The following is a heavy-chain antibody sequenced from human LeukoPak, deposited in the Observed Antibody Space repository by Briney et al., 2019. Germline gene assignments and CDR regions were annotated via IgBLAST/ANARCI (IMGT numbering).Heavy chain of an antibody. J-gene: IGHJ3*02. D-gene: IGHD3-22*01. V-gene: IGHV2-5*02. CDR3: ARLAYYDNSGSSRPFDI. Sequence: SGPSLVKPTQTLTLTCAFSGFSLTTRGVGVGWIRQPPGKALEWLALIYWDDDKRYSPSLESRLTITKDTSKKQVVLTVTNLDPVDTATYYCARLAYYDNSGSSRPFDIWGQGTRVTVSS. CDR2: IYWDDDK. CDR1: GFSLTTRGVG.